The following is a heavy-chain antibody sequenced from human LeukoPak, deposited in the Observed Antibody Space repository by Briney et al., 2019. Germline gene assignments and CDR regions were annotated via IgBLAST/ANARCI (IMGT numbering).Heavy chain of an antibody. Sequence: SETLSLTCTVSGGSISSYYWSWIRQPAGKGLEWIGRIYTSGSTNYNPSLKSRVAMSVDTSKNQFSLKLSSVTAADTAVYYCARDLMDDFWSGYPENNAFDIWGQGTMVTVSS. CDR3: ARDLMDDFWSGYPENNAFDI. V-gene: IGHV4-4*07. D-gene: IGHD3-3*01. CDR1: GGSISSYY. CDR2: IYTSGST. J-gene: IGHJ3*02.